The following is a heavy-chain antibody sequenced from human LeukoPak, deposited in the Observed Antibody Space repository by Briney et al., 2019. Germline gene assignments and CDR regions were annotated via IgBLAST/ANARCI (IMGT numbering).Heavy chain of an antibody. V-gene: IGHV1-3*01. D-gene: IGHD3-9*01. CDR2: INAGNGNT. J-gene: IGHJ4*02. CDR3: ARRYYDILTGYVVDY. CDR1: GYTFTSYA. Sequence: ASVKVSCKASGYTFTSYAMHWVRQAPGQRLEWMGWINAGNGNTKYSQKFQGRVTITRDTSASTAYMELSSLRSEDTAVYYCARRYYDILTGYVVDYWGQGTLVTVS.